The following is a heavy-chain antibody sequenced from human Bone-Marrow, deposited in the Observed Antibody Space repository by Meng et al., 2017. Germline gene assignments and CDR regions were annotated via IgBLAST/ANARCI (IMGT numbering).Heavy chain of an antibody. D-gene: IGHD2-15*01. CDR1: GFTVSSNY. CDR3: ARNSVADDAFDI. J-gene: IGHJ3*02. V-gene: IGHV3-53*01. CDR2: IYSGGST. Sequence: GESLKISCAASGFTVSSNYMSWVRQAPGKGLEWVSVIYSGGSTYYADSVKGRFTISRDNSKNTLYLQMNSLRAEDTAVYYCARNSVADDAFDIWGQGTMVTVSS.